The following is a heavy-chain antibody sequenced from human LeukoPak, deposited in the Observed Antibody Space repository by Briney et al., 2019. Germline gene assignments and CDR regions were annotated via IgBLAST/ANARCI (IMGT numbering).Heavy chain of an antibody. Sequence: SETLSLTCTVSGASINTYYWTWTRQPPGKGLEWIGYIYYSGSTSYNPSLKSRVTMSVDTSRTQFSLKLSSVTAADTAVYYCARGITMIDWGQGTLVTVSS. CDR2: IYYSGST. J-gene: IGHJ4*02. V-gene: IGHV4-59*01. CDR3: ARGITMID. CDR1: GASINTYY. D-gene: IGHD3-22*01.